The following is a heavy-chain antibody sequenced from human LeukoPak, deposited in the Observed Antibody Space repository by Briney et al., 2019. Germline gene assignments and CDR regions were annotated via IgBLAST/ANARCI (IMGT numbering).Heavy chain of an antibody. Sequence: PGGSLRLSCAASGFTFSSYSMNWLRQAPGKGLEWVSSISSSSSYIYYADSVKGRFTISRDNAKNSLYLQMNSLRAEDTAVYYCARAPGDSSGHPCDYWGQGTLVTVSS. CDR2: ISSSSSYI. CDR1: GFTFSSYS. J-gene: IGHJ4*02. D-gene: IGHD3-22*01. CDR3: ARAPGDSSGHPCDY. V-gene: IGHV3-21*01.